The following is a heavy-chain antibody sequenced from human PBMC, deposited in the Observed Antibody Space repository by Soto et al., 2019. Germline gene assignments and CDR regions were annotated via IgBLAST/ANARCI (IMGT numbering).Heavy chain of an antibody. CDR2: IWYDGSNK. J-gene: IGHJ4*02. CDR1: GFTFSSYG. V-gene: IGHV3-33*01. Sequence: QVQLVESGGGVIQPGRSLRLSWAESGFTFSSYGMHWVRQAPGKGLEGVAVIWYDGSNKYYADSVKGRFTISRDNSKNTLYLQMNSLRAEDTAVYYCARDEWGSGSLEHWGQGTLVSVSS. D-gene: IGHD3-10*01. CDR3: ARDEWGSGSLEH.